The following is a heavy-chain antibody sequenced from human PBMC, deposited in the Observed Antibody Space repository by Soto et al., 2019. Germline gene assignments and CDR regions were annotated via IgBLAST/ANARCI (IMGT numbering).Heavy chain of an antibody. J-gene: IGHJ3*02. V-gene: IGHV1-69*12. CDR1: GGAFSSYA. D-gene: IGHD6-13*01. Sequence: QVQLVQSGAEVKKPGSSVKVSCKASGGAFSSYAISWVRQAPGQGHEWMGGIIPIFGAANYAQKFQGRVRITADDSTSPVYMELGSLRSEGTAVYYCARDVQQLVLNAFDIWGQGTMVTVSS. CDR2: IIPIFGAA. CDR3: ARDVQQLVLNAFDI.